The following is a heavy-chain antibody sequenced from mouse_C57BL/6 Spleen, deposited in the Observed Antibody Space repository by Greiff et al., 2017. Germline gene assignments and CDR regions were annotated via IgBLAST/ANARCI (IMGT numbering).Heavy chain of an antibody. CDR2: INPNNGGT. D-gene: IGHD4-1*01. CDR1: GYTFTDYN. J-gene: IGHJ3*01. CDR3: ARRDWDGFAY. Sequence: VQLKQSGPELVKPGASVKIPCKASGYTFTDYNMDWVKQSHGKSLEWIGDINPNNGGTIYNQKFKGKATLTVDKSSSTAYMELRSLTSEDTGVYYCARRDWDGFAYWGQGTLVTVSA. V-gene: IGHV1-18*01.